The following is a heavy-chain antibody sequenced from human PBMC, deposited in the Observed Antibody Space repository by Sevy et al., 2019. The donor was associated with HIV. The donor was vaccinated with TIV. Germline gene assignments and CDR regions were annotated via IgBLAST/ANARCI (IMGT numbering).Heavy chain of an antibody. J-gene: IGHJ4*02. Sequence: GGSLRLSCAASRFNSSNYAMHWVRQAPGKGLEWVALILHDGSNEHYADSVKGRFTISRDNSQNTVYLQMNSLRPEDTAVYYCARDRLLSLLDFWGQGTLVTVSS. D-gene: IGHD2-21*01. CDR3: ARDRLLSLLDF. CDR1: RFNSSNYA. CDR2: ILHDGSNE. V-gene: IGHV3-30*04.